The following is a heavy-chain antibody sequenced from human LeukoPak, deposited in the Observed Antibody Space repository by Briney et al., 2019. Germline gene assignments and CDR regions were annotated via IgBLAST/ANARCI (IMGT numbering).Heavy chain of an antibody. CDR2: ISGSGGST. CDR1: GFTFSSYA. CDR3: AKDALGGVGFDY. V-gene: IGHV3-23*01. Sequence: GGSLRLSCAASGFTFSSYAMSWVRQAPGKGLEWVSAISGSGGSTYYADSVKGRSTISRDNPKNTLYLQMNSLRAEDTAVYYCAKDALGGVGFDYWGQGALVTVSS. J-gene: IGHJ4*02. D-gene: IGHD3-3*01.